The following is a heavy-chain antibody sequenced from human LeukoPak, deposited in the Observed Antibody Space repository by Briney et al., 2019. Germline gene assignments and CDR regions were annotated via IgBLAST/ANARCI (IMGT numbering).Heavy chain of an antibody. D-gene: IGHD5-18*01. CDR3: ARDNGGYSYVGYFDY. J-gene: IGHJ4*02. CDR2: LSGSGITT. CDR1: GFTFSNSA. Sequence: GGSLRLSCAASGFTFSNSAMSWVRQAPGKGLEWVSTLSGSGITTYYADSVKGRFTISRDNSKNTLYLQMNSLRAEDTAVYYCARDNGGYSYVGYFDYWGQGTLVTVSS. V-gene: IGHV3-23*01.